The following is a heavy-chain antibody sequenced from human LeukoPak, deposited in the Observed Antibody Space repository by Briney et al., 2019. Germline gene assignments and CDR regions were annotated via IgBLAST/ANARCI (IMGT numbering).Heavy chain of an antibody. CDR3: ARVGSTTLAAGY. CDR1: GGSLSSYY. J-gene: IGHJ4*02. D-gene: IGHD2-2*01. CDR2: IYYSGST. Sequence: SETLSLTCTVSGGSLSSYYWSWIRQPPGKGLEWIGSIYYSGSTYYNPSLKSRVTISVDTSKNRFSLKLSSVTAADTAVYYCARVGSTTLAAGYWGQGTLVTVSS. V-gene: IGHV4-59*05.